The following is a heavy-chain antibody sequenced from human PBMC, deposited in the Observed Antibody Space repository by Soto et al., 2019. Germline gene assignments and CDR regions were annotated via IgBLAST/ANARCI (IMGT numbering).Heavy chain of an antibody. V-gene: IGHV1-18*01. D-gene: IGHD4-17*01. CDR1: GYTFIGYG. J-gene: IGHJ6*02. CDR2: ISTFKGDT. Sequence: ASVKVSCKASGYTFIGYGISWVRQAPGQGLEWMGWISTFKGDTNYAQTLQGRLTLTADKTTNTAYMELSSLKADDTAIYYCARDYGDYPAYYGMDIWGQGTTVTV. CDR3: ARDYGDYPAYYGMDI.